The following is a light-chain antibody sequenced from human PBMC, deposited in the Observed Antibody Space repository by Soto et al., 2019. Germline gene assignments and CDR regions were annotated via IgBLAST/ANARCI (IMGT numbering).Light chain of an antibody. CDR1: SGDIGTYNY. Sequence: QSVLTQPDSVSASPGQSVTLSCTGSSGDIGTYNYVSWYVQRPGRAPNLLIYEVSHRSSGVSDRFAGSKSANTASLTIFGLKPEDEGVYYCSFSTSAIVFGGGTKVTVL. J-gene: IGLJ2*01. CDR3: SFSTSAIV. CDR2: EVS. V-gene: IGLV2-14*01.